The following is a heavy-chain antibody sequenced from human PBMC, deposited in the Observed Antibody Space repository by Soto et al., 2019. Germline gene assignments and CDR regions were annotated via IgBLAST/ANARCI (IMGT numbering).Heavy chain of an antibody. CDR2: RFYTGST. Sequence: QLQLQESGPGLVKPSGTLSLTCNVSGGSISGSGYYWGWIRQPPGKGLEWIGSRFYTGSTYYKPSLTSRVAISVDTSRNQFSLSLTSVTAADTAVYLCATQGSAVQSNFDYWGHGTLVTVSS. CDR3: ATQGSAVQSNFDY. V-gene: IGHV4-39*01. J-gene: IGHJ4*01. D-gene: IGHD6-13*01. CDR1: GGSISGSGYY.